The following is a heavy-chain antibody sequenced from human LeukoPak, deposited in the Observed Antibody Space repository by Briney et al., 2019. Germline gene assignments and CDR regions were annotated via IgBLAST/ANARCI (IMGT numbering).Heavy chain of an antibody. Sequence: GRSLRLSCAASGFTFDDYAMPWVPQAPGKGLEWVSGFSWNSGSIGYADSVKGRFTISRDNAKNSLYLQMNSLRAEDMALYYCAKGRSSGWYTGNYFDYWGQGTLVTVSS. J-gene: IGHJ4*02. CDR1: GFTFDDYA. D-gene: IGHD6-19*01. V-gene: IGHV3-9*03. CDR3: AKGRSSGWYTGNYFDY. CDR2: FSWNSGSI.